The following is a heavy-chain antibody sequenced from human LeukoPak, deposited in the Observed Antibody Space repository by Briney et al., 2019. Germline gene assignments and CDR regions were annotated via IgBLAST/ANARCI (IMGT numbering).Heavy chain of an antibody. CDR1: RSSISSTYY. Sequence: SETLSLTCTVSRSSISSTYYWGWIRQPPGKGLEWIGSIYHRGGTYYNPSLKSRVTISVDTAKNQFSLMLSSVTAADTAVYYCARGWTRSSVYDYWGQGTLVTVSS. J-gene: IGHJ4*02. V-gene: IGHV4-38-2*02. CDR2: IYHRGGT. D-gene: IGHD3-22*01. CDR3: ARGWTRSSVYDY.